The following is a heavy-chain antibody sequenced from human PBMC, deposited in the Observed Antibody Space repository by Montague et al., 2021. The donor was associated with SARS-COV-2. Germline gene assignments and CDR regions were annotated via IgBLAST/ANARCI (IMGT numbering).Heavy chain of an antibody. V-gene: IGHV4-34*01. CDR3: ARGQVTFFGVLIMLPAAGAFEI. D-gene: IGHD3-3*01. CDR2: INHSGST. J-gene: IGHJ3*02. CDR1: DGSFSGYY. Sequence: SETLSLTCAGYDGSFSGYYWSWIRQPPGKGLEWIGEINHSGSTNYNPSLKSRVTISVDTSKNQFSLKLNSVSAADTAVYYCARGQVTFFGVLIMLPAAGAFEIWGQGTMVTVSS.